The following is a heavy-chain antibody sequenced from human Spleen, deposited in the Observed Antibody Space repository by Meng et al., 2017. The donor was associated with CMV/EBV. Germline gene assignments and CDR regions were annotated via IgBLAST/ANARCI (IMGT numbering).Heavy chain of an antibody. J-gene: IGHJ5*02. CDR3: ARRGSPEFDP. CDR1: GYTFTDSG. V-gene: IGHV1-18*01. Sequence: KVSCKASGYTFTDSGIRWVRQAPGQGLELVGWINPYNSITNYAQKLQGRVTMTTDTSTSTAYMELRSLTSDDTAVYYCARRGSPEFDPWGQGTLVTVSS. D-gene: IGHD3-10*01. CDR2: INPYNSIT.